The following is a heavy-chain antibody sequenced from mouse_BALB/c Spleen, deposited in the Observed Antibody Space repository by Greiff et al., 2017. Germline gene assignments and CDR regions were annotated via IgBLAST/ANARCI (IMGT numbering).Heavy chain of an antibody. Sequence: DVKLVESGGGLVQPGGSLKLSCAASGFTFSSYGMSWVRQTPDKRLELVATINSNGGSTYYPDSVKGRFTISRDNAKNTLYLQMSSLKSEDTAMYYCARWGGLRAMDYWGQGTSVTVSS. CDR2: INSNGGST. CDR3: ARWGGLRAMDY. V-gene: IGHV5-6-3*01. D-gene: IGHD2-4*01. CDR1: GFTFSSYG. J-gene: IGHJ4*01.